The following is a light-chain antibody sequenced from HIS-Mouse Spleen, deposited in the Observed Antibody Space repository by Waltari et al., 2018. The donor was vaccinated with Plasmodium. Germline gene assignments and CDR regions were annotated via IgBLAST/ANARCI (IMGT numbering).Light chain of an antibody. Sequence: SYELTQPPSVSVSPGQTASITCSGDNLGVKYACWYQQKPGKSPVLVIYHDSKRPSGIPERFSGSNSGNTATLTISGTQAMDEADYYCQAWDSSTAVFGGGTKLTVL. V-gene: IGLV3-1*01. CDR2: HDS. J-gene: IGLJ3*02. CDR1: NLGVKY. CDR3: QAWDSSTAV.